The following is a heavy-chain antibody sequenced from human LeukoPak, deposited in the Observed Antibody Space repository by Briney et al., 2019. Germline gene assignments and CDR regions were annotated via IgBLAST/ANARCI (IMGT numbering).Heavy chain of an antibody. V-gene: IGHV3-30*18. CDR2: ISSDGSIK. Sequence: GGSLRLSCTASKFTFSHYGMQWVRQAPGKGLEWVAVISSDGSIKVYADSVKGRFTLSRDNSINAVDLQMNSLRAEDTAVYYCVKEYHSRGFGAYFDYWGQGTLVTVSS. D-gene: IGHD3-3*01. CDR1: KFTFSHYG. CDR3: VKEYHSRGFGAYFDY. J-gene: IGHJ4*02.